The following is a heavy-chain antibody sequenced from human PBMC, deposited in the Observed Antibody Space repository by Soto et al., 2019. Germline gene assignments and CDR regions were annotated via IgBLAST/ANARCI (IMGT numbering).Heavy chain of an antibody. Sequence: EVQLVESGGGLIQPGGSLRLSCATSGFTVSSSYMSWVRQAPGMGLEWVAAILTGGGTHYADSVKGRFTISRDNSKNTLFLQMNSLRGEDTAVYYCAKKAGLVSLYPPEFDPRGQGTLVTVSS. J-gene: IGHJ5*02. V-gene: IGHV3-53*01. CDR3: AKKAGLVSLYPPEFDP. CDR1: GFTVSSSY. D-gene: IGHD2-8*01. CDR2: ILTGGGT.